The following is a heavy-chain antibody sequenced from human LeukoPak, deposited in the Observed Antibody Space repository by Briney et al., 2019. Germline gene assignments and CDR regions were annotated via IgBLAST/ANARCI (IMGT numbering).Heavy chain of an antibody. CDR1: GFTFSTYA. V-gene: IGHV3-30*18. D-gene: IGHD4-17*01. CDR2: ILYDGRNE. J-gene: IGHJ4*02. Sequence: GGSLRLSCAASGFTFSTYAMHWVRQAPGKGLEWVALILYDGRNEYYAESVKGRFTISRDNPQNTVYLQMNSLRPEDTAVYYCAKRGINGDYYHYWGQGTLVTVSS. CDR3: AKRGINGDYYHY.